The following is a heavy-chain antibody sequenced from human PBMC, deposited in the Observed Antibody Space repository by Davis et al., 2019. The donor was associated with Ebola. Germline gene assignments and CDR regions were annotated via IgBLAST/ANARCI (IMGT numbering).Heavy chain of an antibody. J-gene: IGHJ4*02. CDR1: GGSISSGGYS. CDR2: IYHSGST. Sequence: PSETLSLTCAVSGGSISSGGYSWSWIRQPPGKGLEWIGYIYHSGSTNYNPSLKSRVTISVDTSKNQFSLELSSVTAADTAVFYCARAGSYRPYFFDYWGQGTLVAVSP. CDR3: ARAGSYRPYFFDY. V-gene: IGHV4-30-2*01. D-gene: IGHD3-16*02.